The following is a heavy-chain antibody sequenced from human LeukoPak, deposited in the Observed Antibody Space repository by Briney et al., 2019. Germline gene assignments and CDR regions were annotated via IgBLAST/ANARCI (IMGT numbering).Heavy chain of an antibody. J-gene: IGHJ4*02. CDR1: GFNLSSYS. D-gene: IGHD2-2*01. V-gene: IGHV3-21*01. CDR2: ISSSSHYI. Sequence: PGGSLRLSCAASGFNLSSYSMNWVRQAPGKGLEWVSSISSSSHYIYYADSVKGPFTISRDNAKNSLYLQMNSLRVEDTAVYYCARDRSTEFDYWGQGTLVTVSS. CDR3: ARDRSTEFDY.